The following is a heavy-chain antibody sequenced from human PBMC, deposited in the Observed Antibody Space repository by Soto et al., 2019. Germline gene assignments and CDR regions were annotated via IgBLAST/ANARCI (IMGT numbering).Heavy chain of an antibody. CDR3: ASLIEAFGGVIAIYY. CDR1: GGSISSYY. V-gene: IGHV4-59*01. CDR2: IYYSGST. Sequence: PSETLSLTCTVSGGSISSYYWSWIRQPPGKGLEWIGYIYYSGSTNYNPSLKSRVTISVDTSKNQFSLKLSSVTAADTAVYYCASLIEAFGGVIAIYYWGQGTLVTVSS. D-gene: IGHD3-16*02. J-gene: IGHJ4*02.